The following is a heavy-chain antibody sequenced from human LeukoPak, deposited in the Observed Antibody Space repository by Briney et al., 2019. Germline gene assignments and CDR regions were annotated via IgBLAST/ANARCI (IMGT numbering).Heavy chain of an antibody. CDR3: ARGYGSGSPLYYYYGMDV. CDR2: IWYDGSNK. Sequence: GRSLRLSCAASGFTFSSHGMHWVRQAPGKGLEWVAVIWYDGSNKYYADSVKGRFTIPRDNSKNTLYLQMNSLRAEDTAVYFCARGYGSGSPLYYYYGMDVWGKGTTVTVSS. D-gene: IGHD3-10*01. CDR1: GFTFSSHG. J-gene: IGHJ6*04. V-gene: IGHV3-33*01.